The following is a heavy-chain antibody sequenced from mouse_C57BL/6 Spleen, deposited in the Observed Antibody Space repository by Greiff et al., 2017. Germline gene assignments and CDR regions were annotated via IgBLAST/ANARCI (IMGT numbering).Heavy chain of an antibody. J-gene: IGHJ2*01. D-gene: IGHD1-1*01. CDR1: GYTFTSYW. CDR2: IHPNSGST. CDR3: AREDYGSSRGDYFDY. Sequence: QVQLQQPGAELVKPGASVKLSCKASGYTFTSYWMHWVKQRPGQGLEWIGMIHPNSGSTNYNEKFKSKATLTVDKSSSTAYMQLSSLTSEDSAVYYCAREDYGSSRGDYFDYWGQGTTLTVSS. V-gene: IGHV1-64*01.